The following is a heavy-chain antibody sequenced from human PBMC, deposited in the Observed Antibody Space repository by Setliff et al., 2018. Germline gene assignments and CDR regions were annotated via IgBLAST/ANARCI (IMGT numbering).Heavy chain of an antibody. J-gene: IGHJ3*02. CDR3: ARGRRITMIVVPPGVFDI. D-gene: IGHD3-22*01. Sequence: PGGSLRLSCAASGFTFSSYSMNWVRQAPGKGPEWIGEIDQSGITNYNPSLKSRVTISIDTSKNQFSLRLSSVTATDTAVYYCARGRRITMIVVPPGVFDIWGQGTMVTVSS. CDR2: IDQSGIT. CDR1: GFTFSSYS. V-gene: IGHV4-34*01.